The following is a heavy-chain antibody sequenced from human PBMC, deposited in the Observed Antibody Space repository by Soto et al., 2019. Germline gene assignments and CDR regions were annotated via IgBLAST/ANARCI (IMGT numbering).Heavy chain of an antibody. Sequence: EVQLLESGGGLVQPGGSLTLSCATSGFTFSSYAMVWVRSAAEKDLEWVASISNNGDTAYYADSVKGRFSISRGNSENTLYLQMIGLRADDTALYFCGKSRVFIGAIVTLLDSWGQGTQVTVSS. D-gene: IGHD3-16*02. CDR2: ISNNGDTA. V-gene: IGHV3-23*01. J-gene: IGHJ4*02. CDR1: GFTFSSYA. CDR3: GKSRVFIGAIVTLLDS.